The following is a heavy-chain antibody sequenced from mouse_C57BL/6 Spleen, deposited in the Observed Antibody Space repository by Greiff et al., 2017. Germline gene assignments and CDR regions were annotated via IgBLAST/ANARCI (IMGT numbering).Heavy chain of an antibody. CDR2: IYPGDGDT. D-gene: IGHD1-1*01. J-gene: IGHJ1*03. V-gene: IGHV1-82*01. Sequence: VKLVESGPELVKPGASVQISCKASGYAISSSWMNWVKQRPGKGIEWIGRIYPGDGDTNYNGKFKGKATLTADKSSSTSYMPLSSLTSEDSAVYFCANYYGSSYWYFDVWGTGTTVTVSS. CDR1: GYAISSSW. CDR3: ANYYGSSYWYFDV.